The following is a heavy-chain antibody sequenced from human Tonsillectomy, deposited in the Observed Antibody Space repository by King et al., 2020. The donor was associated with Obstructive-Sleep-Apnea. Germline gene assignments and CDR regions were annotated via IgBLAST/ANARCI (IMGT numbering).Heavy chain of an antibody. V-gene: IGHV4-59*08. CDR1: GGSISSYY. CDR3: ATYGSGSYHDAFDI. J-gene: IGHJ3*02. D-gene: IGHD3-10*01. Sequence: QLQESGPGLVKPSETLSLTCTVSGGSISSYYWSWIRPPPGKGLEWIGYIYYSGSTNYNPSLKSRVTISVDTSKNQFSLKLSSVTAADTAVYYCATYGSGSYHDAFDIWGQGTMVTVSS. CDR2: IYYSGST.